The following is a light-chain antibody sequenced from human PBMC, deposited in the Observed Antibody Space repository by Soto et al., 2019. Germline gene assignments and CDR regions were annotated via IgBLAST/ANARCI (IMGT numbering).Light chain of an antibody. Sequence: QSALTQPRSVSGSPGQSVTISCTGTSSDVGRYNHVTWYQQHPGKAPKLIIYDVSQRPSGVPDRFSGSKSGNTASLSISGLQADDEADYYCCSDAGSYVFGSGTKLTVL. CDR2: DVS. V-gene: IGLV2-11*01. J-gene: IGLJ1*01. CDR1: SSDVGRYNH. CDR3: CSDAGSYV.